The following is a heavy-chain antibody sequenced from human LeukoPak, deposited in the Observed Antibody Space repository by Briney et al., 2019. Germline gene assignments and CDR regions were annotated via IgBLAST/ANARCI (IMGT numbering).Heavy chain of an antibody. CDR2: MNPNSGNT. CDR1: GYTFTSYD. Sequence: ASVKVSCKASGYTFTSYDINWVRQATGQGLEWMGWMNPNSGNTGYAQKFQGRVTITRDTSASTAYMELSSLRSEDTAVYYCARLPRYGPFDPWGQGTLVTVSS. D-gene: IGHD4-17*01. CDR3: ARLPRYGPFDP. J-gene: IGHJ5*02. V-gene: IGHV1-8*01.